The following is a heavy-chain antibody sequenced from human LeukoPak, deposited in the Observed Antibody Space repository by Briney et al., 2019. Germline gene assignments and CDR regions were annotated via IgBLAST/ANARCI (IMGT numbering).Heavy chain of an antibody. CDR3: ARDDTPGYFDY. Sequence: SETLSLTCTVSGGSISSYYWSWIRQPPGKGLEWIGYIYYSGSTNYNPSLKSRVTISVDTSKNQFSLKLSSVTAADTAVYYCARDDTPGYFDYWGQGTLVTVSS. J-gene: IGHJ4*02. V-gene: IGHV4-59*01. CDR1: GGSISSYY. CDR2: IYYSGST. D-gene: IGHD5-18*01.